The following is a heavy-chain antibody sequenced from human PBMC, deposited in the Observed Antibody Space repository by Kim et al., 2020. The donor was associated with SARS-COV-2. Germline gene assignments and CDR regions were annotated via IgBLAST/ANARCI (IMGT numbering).Heavy chain of an antibody. J-gene: IGHJ4*02. CDR2: ISVSGANT. Sequence: GGSLRLSCAASGFTFSSYAMNWVRQAPGKGLEWVSTISVSGANTFYADSVKGRFTISRDTSKNTLYLQMNSLRGDDTAVYYCAKGSCSNSSCNELNFDSWGLGALVTVSS. V-gene: IGHV3-23*01. CDR3: AKGSCSNSSCNELNFDS. CDR1: GFTFSSYA. D-gene: IGHD2-2*01.